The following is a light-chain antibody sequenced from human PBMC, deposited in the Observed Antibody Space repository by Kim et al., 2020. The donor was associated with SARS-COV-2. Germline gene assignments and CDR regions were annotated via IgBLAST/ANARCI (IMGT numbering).Light chain of an antibody. CDR3: QSYDSSNPWV. V-gene: IGLV6-57*03. Sequence: TVTISCTRGSGSIASNYVQWYQQRPGSAPTTVIYEDNQRPSGVPDRFSGSIDSSSNSASLTISGLKTEDEADYYCQSYDSSNPWVFGGGTQLTVL. CDR1: SGSIASNY. J-gene: IGLJ3*02. CDR2: EDN.